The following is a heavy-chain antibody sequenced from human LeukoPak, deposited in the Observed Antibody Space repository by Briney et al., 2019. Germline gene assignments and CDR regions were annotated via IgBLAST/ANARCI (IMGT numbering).Heavy chain of an antibody. Sequence: SETLSLTCTVSGGSISSYYWSWIRQPPGKGLEWIGYIYTSGSTNYNPSLKSRVTISVDTSKNQFSLKLSSVTAADTAVYYCRSYGYLDYYYYMDVWGKGTTVTVSS. J-gene: IGHJ6*03. V-gene: IGHV4-4*09. CDR3: RSYGYLDYYYYMDV. D-gene: IGHD5-18*01. CDR1: GGSISSYY. CDR2: IYTSGST.